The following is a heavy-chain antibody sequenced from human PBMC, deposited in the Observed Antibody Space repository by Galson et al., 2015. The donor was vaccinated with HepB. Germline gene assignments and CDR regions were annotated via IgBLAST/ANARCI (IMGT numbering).Heavy chain of an antibody. CDR2: INHRGGT. V-gene: IGHV4-34*01. CDR3: ARGRGTILRDGNYYFYGMDV. D-gene: IGHD3-10*01. Sequence: ETLSLTCVVYGGSFTGYYWSWIRQPPGKGLEWIGEINHRGGTNYNPSHKSRLTISVDTSKNQFSLRVSSVTVADTAVYYCARGRGTILRDGNYYFYGMDVWGQGTTVTVSS. J-gene: IGHJ6*02. CDR1: GGSFTGYY.